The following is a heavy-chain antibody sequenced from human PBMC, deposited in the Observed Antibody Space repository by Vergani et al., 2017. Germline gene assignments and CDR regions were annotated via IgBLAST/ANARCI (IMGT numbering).Heavy chain of an antibody. CDR2: IIPIFGTA. CDR1: GGTFSSYA. V-gene: IGHV1-69*01. CDR3: ARGEGIAARLTSYYYYYYMDV. D-gene: IGHD6-6*01. Sequence: QVQLVQSGAEVKKPGASVKVSCKASGGTFSSYAISWVRQAPGQGLEWMGGIIPIFGTANYAQKFQGRVTITADESTSTAYMELSSLRSEDTAVYYCARGEGIAARLTSYYYYYYMDVWGKGP. J-gene: IGHJ6*03.